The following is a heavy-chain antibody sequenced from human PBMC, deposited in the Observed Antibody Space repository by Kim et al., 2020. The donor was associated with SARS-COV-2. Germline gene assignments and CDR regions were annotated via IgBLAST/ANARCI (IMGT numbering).Heavy chain of an antibody. Sequence: RGRVTMTRDTSTSTVYMELSSLRSEDTAVYYCARPRDDFWSGYYHSFDYWGQGTLVTVSS. D-gene: IGHD3-3*01. J-gene: IGHJ4*02. V-gene: IGHV1-46*01. CDR3: ARPRDDFWSGYYHSFDY.